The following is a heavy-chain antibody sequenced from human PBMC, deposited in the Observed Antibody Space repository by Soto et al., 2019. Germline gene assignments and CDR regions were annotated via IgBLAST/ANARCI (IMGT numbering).Heavy chain of an antibody. CDR2: IYPGDSDT. CDR3: ERIPHDYGDYMELDY. D-gene: IGHD4-17*01. Sequence: PGESLKISCKGSGYSFTSYWIGWVRQMPGKGLEWMGIIYPGDSDTRYSPSFQGQVTISADKSISTAYLQWSSLKASDTAMYYCERIPHDYGDYMELDYWGQGTLVTVYS. CDR1: GYSFTSYW. V-gene: IGHV5-51*01. J-gene: IGHJ4*02.